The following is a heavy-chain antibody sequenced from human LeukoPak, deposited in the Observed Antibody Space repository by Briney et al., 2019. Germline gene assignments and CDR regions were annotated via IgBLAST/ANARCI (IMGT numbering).Heavy chain of an antibody. V-gene: IGHV4-59*01. D-gene: IGHD5-12*01. CDR1: GGSINSFY. Sequence: SETLSLTCTVSGGSINSFYWSWIRQPPGKGLEWAASVYYTGTTNYNPSLRSRVSISLDTSKNQFSLKMSSVTAADTAVYYCARDRGGGYRFDYWGQGILVTVSS. J-gene: IGHJ4*02. CDR3: ARDRGGGYRFDY. CDR2: VYYTGTT.